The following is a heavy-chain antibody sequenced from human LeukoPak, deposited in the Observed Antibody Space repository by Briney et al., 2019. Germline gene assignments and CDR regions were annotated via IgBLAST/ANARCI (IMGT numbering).Heavy chain of an antibody. V-gene: IGHV3-30*03. CDR2: ISYDGSNK. Sequence: PGGSLRLSCAASGFTFSSYGMHWVRQAPGKGLEWVAVISYDGSNKYYADSVKGRFTISRDNSKNTLYLQMNSLRAEDTAVYYCARELGTVTTGGFQHWGQGTLVTVSS. J-gene: IGHJ1*01. CDR1: GFTFSSYG. CDR3: ARELGTVTTGGFQH. D-gene: IGHD4-17*01.